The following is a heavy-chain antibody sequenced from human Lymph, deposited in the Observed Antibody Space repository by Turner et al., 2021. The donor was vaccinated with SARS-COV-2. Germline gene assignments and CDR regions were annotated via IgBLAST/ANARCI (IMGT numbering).Heavy chain of an antibody. CDR2: ISGSGART. V-gene: IGHV3-23*01. CDR3: AKSPLGEDYFDY. Sequence: EVQLLESGGDLVQTGGSLRLSCAASGFTFSNYAMSWVRQGPGKGLEWVSDISGSGARTYYADSVKGRFTISRDNSKNTLFLQMNSLRADDTAIYYCAKSPLGEDYFDYWGQGTLVTVSS. D-gene: IGHD3-16*01. J-gene: IGHJ4*02. CDR1: GFTFSNYA.